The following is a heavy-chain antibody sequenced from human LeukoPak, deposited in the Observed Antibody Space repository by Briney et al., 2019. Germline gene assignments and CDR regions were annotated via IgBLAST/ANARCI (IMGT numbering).Heavy chain of an antibody. Sequence: GGSLRLSCAASVFTFSSYAMHWVRQAPGKGLEWVTIISYDGSNKYYADSVKGRFTISRDNPKNTLYLQLNSLRTDDTAVYYCARVDKQLVFNRNKGGFDPWGQGTLVTVSS. V-gene: IGHV3-30*04. CDR2: ISYDGSNK. D-gene: IGHD6-13*01. CDR1: VFTFSSYA. CDR3: ARVDKQLVFNRNKGGFDP. J-gene: IGHJ5*02.